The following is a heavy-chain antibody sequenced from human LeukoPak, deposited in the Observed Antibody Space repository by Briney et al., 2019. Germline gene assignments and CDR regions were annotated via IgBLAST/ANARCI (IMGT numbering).Heavy chain of an antibody. CDR3: ARHWSVAAAGTEGDY. J-gene: IGHJ4*02. CDR1: GYSFTSYW. D-gene: IGHD6-13*01. CDR2: IEPSDSYT. Sequence: GESLKISCKGSGYSFTSYWISWVRQMPGKGLEWMGRIEPSDSYTNYSPSFQGHVTISADKSISTAYLQWSSLKASDTAMYYCARHWSVAAAGTEGDYWGQGTLVTVSS. V-gene: IGHV5-10-1*01.